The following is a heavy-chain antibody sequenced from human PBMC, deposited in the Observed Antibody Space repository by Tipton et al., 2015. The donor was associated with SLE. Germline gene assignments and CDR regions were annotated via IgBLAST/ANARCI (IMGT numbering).Heavy chain of an antibody. D-gene: IGHD5-12*01. V-gene: IGHV4-34*12. CDR2: IIHSGVT. CDR1: GGSFNGYF. J-gene: IGHJ4*02. CDR3: ARVAPSEVFDH. Sequence: TLSLTCAVYGGSFNGYFWTWIRQPPGKGLEWIAEIIHSGVTNYNPSLRSRVTISVDMSKSQVSLKLSSVTAADTAVYYCARVAPSEVFDHWGQGALVTVSS.